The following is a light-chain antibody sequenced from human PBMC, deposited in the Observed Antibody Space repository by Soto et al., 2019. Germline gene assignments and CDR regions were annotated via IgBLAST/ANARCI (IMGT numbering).Light chain of an antibody. V-gene: IGKV3-15*01. J-gene: IGKJ5*01. Sequence: EIVMTQSPGTLSLSPGEGATLFCRASQSVRTNLACYLQRAPREPRRLMYGASTRATASPDRFSGGGSGTKFTLTISSLQSEDFAVYYCQQYNRWPPVTFGQGTRLEIK. CDR3: QQYNRWPPVT. CDR2: GAS. CDR1: QSVRTN.